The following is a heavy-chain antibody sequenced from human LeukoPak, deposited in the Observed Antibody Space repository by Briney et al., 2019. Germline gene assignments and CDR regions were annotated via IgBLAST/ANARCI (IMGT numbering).Heavy chain of an antibody. Sequence: EASVKVSCKASGYTFTGYYMHWVRQAPGQGLEWMGWINPNSGGTNYAQKFQGRVTMTRDTSISTAYMELSRLRSDDTAVYYCARGAHAAMVYALLDYWGQGTLVTVSS. CDR3: ARGAHAAMVYALLDY. D-gene: IGHD2-8*01. V-gene: IGHV1-2*02. CDR1: GYTFTGYY. CDR2: INPNSGGT. J-gene: IGHJ4*02.